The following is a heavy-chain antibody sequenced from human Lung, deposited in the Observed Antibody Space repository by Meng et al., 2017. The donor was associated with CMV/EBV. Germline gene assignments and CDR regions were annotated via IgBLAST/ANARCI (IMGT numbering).Heavy chain of an antibody. V-gene: IGHV4-4*02. Sequence: LKEWGPRLGPPSGALSLPCAGSGGSISSSNWWSWVRQPPGKGLEWIGEIYHSGSTNYNPSLKSRVTISVDKSKNQFSLKLSSVTAADTAVYYCASFPPPGKQWLVTDYWGQGTLVTVAS. CDR1: GGSISSSNW. J-gene: IGHJ4*02. D-gene: IGHD6-19*01. CDR3: ASFPPPGKQWLVTDY. CDR2: IYHSGST.